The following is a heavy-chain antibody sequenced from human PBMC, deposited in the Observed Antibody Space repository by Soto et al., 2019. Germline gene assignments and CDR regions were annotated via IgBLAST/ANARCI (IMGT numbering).Heavy chain of an antibody. D-gene: IGHD6-19*01. J-gene: IGHJ3*02. CDR3: AKTTDGWFSAFEI. CDR1: GFTFSSYW. Sequence: GGSLRLSCAASGFTFSSYWMHWVRQPPGKGLEWVSYISSTSSTTPYADSVKGQFTVSRDNAKNSLYLQMNSLRAEDTAVYYCAKTTDGWFSAFEIWGQGTMVTVS. CDR2: ISSTSSTT. V-gene: IGHV3-48*01.